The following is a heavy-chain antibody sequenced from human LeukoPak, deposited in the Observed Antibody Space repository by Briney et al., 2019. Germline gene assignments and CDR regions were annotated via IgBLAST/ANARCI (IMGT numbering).Heavy chain of an antibody. CDR1: GFTFSSYG. Sequence: GGSLRLSCAASGFTFSSYGMHWVRQAPGKGLEWVANIKQDGSEKYYVDSVKGRFTISRDNAKNSLYVQMNSLRAEDTAVYYCARDLFLRGATTGFDYWGQGTLVTVSS. J-gene: IGHJ4*02. D-gene: IGHD1-26*01. V-gene: IGHV3-7*01. CDR3: ARDLFLRGATTGFDY. CDR2: IKQDGSEK.